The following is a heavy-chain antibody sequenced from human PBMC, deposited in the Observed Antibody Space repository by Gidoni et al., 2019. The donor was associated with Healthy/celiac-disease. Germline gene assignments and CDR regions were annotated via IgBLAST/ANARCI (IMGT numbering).Heavy chain of an antibody. CDR1: GGTFSSYA. V-gene: IGHV1-69*06. J-gene: IGHJ6*03. CDR3: ARIIVAPIAARRPHYYYYMDV. Sequence: QVQLVQSGAEVKKPGSSVKVSCKASGGTFSSYAISWVRQAPGQGLEWMGGIIPIFGTANYAQKFQGRVTITADKSTSTAYMELSSLRSEDTAVYYCARIIVAPIAARRPHYYYYMDVWGKGTTVTVSS. D-gene: IGHD6-6*01. CDR2: IIPIFGTA.